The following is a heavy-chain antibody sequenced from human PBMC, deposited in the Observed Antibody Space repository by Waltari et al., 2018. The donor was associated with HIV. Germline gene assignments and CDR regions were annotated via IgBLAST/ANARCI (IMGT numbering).Heavy chain of an antibody. V-gene: IGHV3-15*01. D-gene: IGHD3-3*01. J-gene: IGHJ4*02. CDR1: GFSFTNAW. CDR2: IKSKIDGGTG. CDR3: TTVGHDFWNYYYDYFDH. Sequence: GGSLRLSCVASGFSFTNAWMSWVRQAPGKGLEWVGRIKSKIDGGTGDYAAAVKGRFYISRDDSRNTLFLQMNSLKTEDTAVYYCTTVGHDFWNYYYDYFDHWGQGTLATVSS.